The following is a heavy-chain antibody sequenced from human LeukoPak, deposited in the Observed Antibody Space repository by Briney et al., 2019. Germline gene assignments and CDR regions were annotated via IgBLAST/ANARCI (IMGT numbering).Heavy chain of an antibody. J-gene: IGHJ2*01. D-gene: IGHD4-17*01. V-gene: IGHV3-11*06. Sequence: GRFTISRDNAKNSLYLQMNSLRAEDTAVYYCARELYDYGDYVASNWYFDLWGRGTLVTVSS. CDR3: ARELYDYGDYVASNWYFDL.